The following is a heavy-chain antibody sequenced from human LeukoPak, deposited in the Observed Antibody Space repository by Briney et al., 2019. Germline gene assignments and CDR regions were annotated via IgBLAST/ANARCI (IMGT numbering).Heavy chain of an antibody. CDR3: AREGVALDASDI. Sequence: GGSLRLSCAASGFTFSSYEMNWVRQAPGKGLEWVSYISSSGSTIYYADSVKGRFTISRDNAKNSLYLQMNRLRAEDTAVYYCAREGVALDASDIWGQGTMVTVSS. J-gene: IGHJ3*02. V-gene: IGHV3-48*03. CDR2: ISSSGSTI. CDR1: GFTFSSYE.